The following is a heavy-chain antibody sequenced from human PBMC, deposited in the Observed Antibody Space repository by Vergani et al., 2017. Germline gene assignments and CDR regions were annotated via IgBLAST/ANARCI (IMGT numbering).Heavy chain of an antibody. CDR1: GFTFSSYG. V-gene: IGHV3-30*18. J-gene: IGHJ5*02. Sequence: QGQVEESGGGVVQPGRSLRLSCAASGFTFSSYGMHWVRQAPGKGLEWVAVISYDGSNKYYADSVKGRFTISRDNSKNTLYLQMNSLRAEDTAVYYCAKDPTTVVTPGWFDPWGQGTLVTVSS. CDR3: AKDPTTVVTPGWFDP. CDR2: ISYDGSNK. D-gene: IGHD4-23*01.